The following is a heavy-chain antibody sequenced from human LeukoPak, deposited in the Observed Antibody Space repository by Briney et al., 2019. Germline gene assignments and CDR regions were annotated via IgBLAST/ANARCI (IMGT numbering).Heavy chain of an antibody. J-gene: IGHJ3*02. Sequence: PGGSLRLSCAASGFTFSSYSMNWVRQAPGKGLEWVSSISSSSSYIYYADSVKGRFTISRDNAKNSLYLQMNSLRAEDTAVYYCARDGNWSARGLLGIWGQGTMVTVSS. CDR1: GFTFSSYS. CDR3: ARDGNWSARGLLGI. CDR2: ISSSSSYI. V-gene: IGHV3-21*01. D-gene: IGHD1-20*01.